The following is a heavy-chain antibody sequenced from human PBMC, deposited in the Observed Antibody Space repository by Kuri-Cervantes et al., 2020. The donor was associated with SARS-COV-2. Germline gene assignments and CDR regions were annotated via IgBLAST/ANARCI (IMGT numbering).Heavy chain of an antibody. CDR3: ARADGSGWYYFDY. Sequence: ASVKVSCKTPGYTFTSYAISWVRQAPGQGLEWMGWINTNTGNPTYGQGFTGRFVFSLDTSVSTAYLEISSLEAEDTAVYYCARADGSGWYYFDYWGQGVLVTVSS. V-gene: IGHV7-4-1*02. CDR1: GYTFTSYA. CDR2: INTNTGNP. J-gene: IGHJ4*02. D-gene: IGHD6-19*01.